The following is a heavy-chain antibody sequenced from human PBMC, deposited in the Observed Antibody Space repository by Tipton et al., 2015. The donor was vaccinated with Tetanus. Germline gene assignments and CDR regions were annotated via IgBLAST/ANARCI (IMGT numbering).Heavy chain of an antibody. Sequence: TLSLTCTVSGGSISSSSYYWGWIRQPPGKGLEWIGSIYYSGSTYYNPPLKSRVTISVDTSKNQFSLKLSSVTAADTAVYYCAEGRYYDSSGYSEYFQHWGQGTLVTVSS. J-gene: IGHJ1*01. CDR3: AEGRYYDSSGYSEYFQH. CDR2: IYYSGST. CDR1: GGSISSSSYY. V-gene: IGHV4-39*01. D-gene: IGHD3-22*01.